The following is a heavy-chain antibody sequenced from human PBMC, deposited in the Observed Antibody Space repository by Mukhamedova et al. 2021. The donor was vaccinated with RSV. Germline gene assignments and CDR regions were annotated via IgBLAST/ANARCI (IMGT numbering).Heavy chain of an antibody. V-gene: IGHV5-51*01. Sequence: DTRYSPSFQGQVTISADKSISTAYLQWSSLKASDTAMYYCARPRAFGELDGWFDPWGQGTLVTVSS. J-gene: IGHJ5*02. D-gene: IGHD3-10*01. CDR2: DT. CDR3: ARPRAFGELDGWFDP.